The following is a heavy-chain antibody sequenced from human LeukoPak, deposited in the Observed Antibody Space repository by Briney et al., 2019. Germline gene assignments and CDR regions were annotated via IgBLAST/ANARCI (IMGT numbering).Heavy chain of an antibody. D-gene: IGHD6-19*01. CDR1: GFTMSNYA. Sequence: PGGSLRLSCVVSGFTMSNYAMHWVRQAPGKGLQWVAVVSYDGSKTYYVDSVKDRFTISRDNSKKTLYLQMNRLRVDDTALYYCVCIEVSAGGTEWDYWGQGTLVTVSS. CDR3: VCIEVSAGGTEWDY. CDR2: VSYDGSKT. V-gene: IGHV3-30*04. J-gene: IGHJ4*02.